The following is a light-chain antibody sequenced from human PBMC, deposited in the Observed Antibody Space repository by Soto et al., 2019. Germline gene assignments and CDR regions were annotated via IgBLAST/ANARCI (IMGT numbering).Light chain of an antibody. CDR1: SSDVGGYDY. CDR2: DVS. Sequence: ALTQPASVSGSPGQSITISCTGTSSDVGGYDYVSWYQHHPGKAPKLMIYDVSNRPSGVSNRFSGSKSGNTASLTISGLQAEDEADYYCSSYASSSTLFGGGTQLTVL. J-gene: IGLJ2*01. CDR3: SSYASSSTL. V-gene: IGLV2-14*03.